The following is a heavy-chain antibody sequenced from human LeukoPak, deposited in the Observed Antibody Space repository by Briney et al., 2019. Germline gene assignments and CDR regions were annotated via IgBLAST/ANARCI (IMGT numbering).Heavy chain of an antibody. CDR2: INHSGST. CDR1: GGSFSGYY. Sequence: SETLSLTCAVYGGSFSGYYWSWIRQPPGKGLEWIGEINHSGSTNYNPSLKSRVTISVDTSKNQFSLKLSSVTAADTAVYYCARWYYDFWSGYYRLGYYYMDVWGKGTTVTASS. J-gene: IGHJ6*03. D-gene: IGHD3-3*01. V-gene: IGHV4-34*01. CDR3: ARWYYDFWSGYYRLGYYYMDV.